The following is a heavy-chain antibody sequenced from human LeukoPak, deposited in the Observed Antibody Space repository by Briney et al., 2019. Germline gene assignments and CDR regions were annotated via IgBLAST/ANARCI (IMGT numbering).Heavy chain of an antibody. D-gene: IGHD1-1*01. CDR1: GGSISSYF. CDR2: IYYSGST. CDR3: ARHLPSTTGRSYFDY. J-gene: IGHJ4*02. Sequence: SETLSLTCTVSGGSISSYFWSWIRQPPGKGLDWIGYIYYSGSTNYNPSLKSRVTISVDTSKNQFSLKLSSVTAADTAVYYCARHLPSTTGRSYFDYWGQGTLVTVSS. V-gene: IGHV4-59*08.